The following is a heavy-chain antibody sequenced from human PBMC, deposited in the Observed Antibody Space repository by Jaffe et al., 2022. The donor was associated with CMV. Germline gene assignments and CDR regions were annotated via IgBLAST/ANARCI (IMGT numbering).Heavy chain of an antibody. Sequence: EVQLVESGGGLVQPGGSLRLSCAASGFTFSSYAMSWVRQAPGKGLEWVSAISGSGGSTYYADSVKGRFTISRDNSKNTLYLQMNSLRAEDTAVYYCAKWRYCSGGSCYSPVAIDYWGQGTLVTVSS. J-gene: IGHJ4*02. D-gene: IGHD2-15*01. CDR2: ISGSGGST. V-gene: IGHV3-23*04. CDR1: GFTFSSYA. CDR3: AKWRYCSGGSCYSPVAIDY.